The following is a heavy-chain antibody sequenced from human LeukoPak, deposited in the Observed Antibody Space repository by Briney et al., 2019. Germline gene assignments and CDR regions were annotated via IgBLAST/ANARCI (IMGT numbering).Heavy chain of an antibody. CDR2: IHHSGST. J-gene: IGHJ5*02. Sequence: SETLSLTCTVSGYFISSGYYWGWIRQPPGKGLQWIGSIHHSGSTYYNPSLRSRVTISVDTSKGQFSLKLTSVTAADTAVYYCAAYYYGSGSSPGFFDPWGQGTLVTVSS. CDR1: GYFISSGYY. V-gene: IGHV4-38-2*02. CDR3: AAYYYGSGSSPGFFDP. D-gene: IGHD3-10*01.